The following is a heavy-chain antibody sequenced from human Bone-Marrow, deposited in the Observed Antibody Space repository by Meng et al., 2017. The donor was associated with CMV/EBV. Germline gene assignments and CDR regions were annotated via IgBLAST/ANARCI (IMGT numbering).Heavy chain of an antibody. V-gene: IGHV3-21*01. J-gene: IGHJ6*02. CDR1: GFTFSSYG. Sequence: GGSLRLSCAASGFTFSSYGMHWVRQAPGKGLEWVSSISSSSSYIYYADSVKGRFTISRDNAKNSLYLQMNSLRAEDTAVYYCARVNERLVVPAAMRDYYGMDVWGQGTTVTVSS. D-gene: IGHD2-2*01. CDR2: ISSSSSYI. CDR3: ARVNERLVVPAAMRDYYGMDV.